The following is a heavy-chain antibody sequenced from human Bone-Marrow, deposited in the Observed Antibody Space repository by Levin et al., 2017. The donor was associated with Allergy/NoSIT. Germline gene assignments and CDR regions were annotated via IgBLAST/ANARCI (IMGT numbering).Heavy chain of an antibody. J-gene: IGHJ6*02. V-gene: IGHV3-33*01. CDR2: IWYDGSNK. CDR1: GFTFSSYG. D-gene: IGHD4-23*01. Sequence: SCAASGFTFSSYGMHWVRQAPGKGLEWVAVIWYDGSNKYYADSVKGRFTISRDNSKNTLYLQMNSLRAEDTAVYYCAREGVDYGGNSGSAGGMDVWGQGTTVTVSS. CDR3: AREGVDYGGNSGSAGGMDV.